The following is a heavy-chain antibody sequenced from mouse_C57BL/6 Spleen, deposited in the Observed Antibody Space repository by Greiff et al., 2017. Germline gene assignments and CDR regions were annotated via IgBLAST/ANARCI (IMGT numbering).Heavy chain of an antibody. Sequence: QVQLQQPGAELVRPGSSVKLSCKASGYTFTSYWMHWVKQRPIQGLEWIGNIDPSDSETHYNQKFKDKATLTVDKSSSTAYMQLSSLTSEDSAVYYCARSGSSHWYFDVWGTGTTVTVSS. J-gene: IGHJ1*03. CDR3: ARSGSSHWYFDV. CDR2: IDPSDSET. V-gene: IGHV1-52*01. D-gene: IGHD1-1*01. CDR1: GYTFTSYW.